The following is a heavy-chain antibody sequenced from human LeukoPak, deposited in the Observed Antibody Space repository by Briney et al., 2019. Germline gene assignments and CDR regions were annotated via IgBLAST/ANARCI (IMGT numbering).Heavy chain of an antibody. D-gene: IGHD6-19*01. CDR2: ISYDGSNK. CDR1: GFTFSSYA. CDR3: AREIAVAGDIDY. V-gene: IGHV3-30*04. Sequence: GGSLRLSCAASGFTFSSYAMRWVRQAPGKGLEWVAVISYDGSNKYYADSVKGRFTISRDNSKNTLYLQMNSLRAEDTAVYYCAREIAVAGDIDYWGQGTLVTVSS. J-gene: IGHJ4*02.